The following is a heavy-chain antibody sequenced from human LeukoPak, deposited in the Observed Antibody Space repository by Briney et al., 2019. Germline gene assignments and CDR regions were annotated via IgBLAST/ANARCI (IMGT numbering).Heavy chain of an antibody. CDR1: GFTFSSYD. CDR3: AHGAMYQLDS. Sequence: GGSLRLSCAASGFTFSSYDMHWVRQAPGKGLEWVAYIRYDGTNKYYANSVKGRFTISGDNSKNTLFLQMNSLRAEDTAVYYCAHGAMYQLDSWGQGTLVIVSS. J-gene: IGHJ4*02. CDR2: IRYDGTNK. V-gene: IGHV3-30*02. D-gene: IGHD2-2*01.